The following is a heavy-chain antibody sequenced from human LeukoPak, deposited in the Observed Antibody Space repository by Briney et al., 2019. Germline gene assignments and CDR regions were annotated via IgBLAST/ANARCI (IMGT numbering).Heavy chain of an antibody. CDR3: ARDGCSGGRCYGGIDY. D-gene: IGHD2-15*01. CDR2: IYHSGST. Sequence: SETLSLTCAVSGYSISSGYYWGWIRQPPGKGLEWIGSIYHSGSTYYNPSLKSRVTISVDTSKNQFSLKLSSVTAADTAVYYCARDGCSGGRCYGGIDYWGQGTLVTVSS. V-gene: IGHV4-38-2*02. CDR1: GYSISSGYY. J-gene: IGHJ4*02.